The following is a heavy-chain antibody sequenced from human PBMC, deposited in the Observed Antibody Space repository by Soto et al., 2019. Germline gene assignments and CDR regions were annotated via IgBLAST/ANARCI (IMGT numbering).Heavy chain of an antibody. J-gene: IGHJ3*02. D-gene: IGHD1-1*01. CDR1: GFTLSIYA. V-gene: IGHV3-23*01. CDR3: VTWLQREHAFDI. Sequence: GGLRLSCAASGFTLSIYAMTWVRQAPGKGLEWVSTISGTGGNTYYADSVKGRFTISRDNSKNTVYLQMNSLRAEDTAVYYCVTWLQREHAFDIWGLGTMVTVSS. CDR2: ISGTGGNT.